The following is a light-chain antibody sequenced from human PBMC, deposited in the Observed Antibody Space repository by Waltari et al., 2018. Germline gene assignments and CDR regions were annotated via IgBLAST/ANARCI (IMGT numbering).Light chain of an antibody. CDR3: RSYKSSSTHAV. CDR2: DVS. J-gene: IGLJ2*01. Sequence: QSALTQPASASGSPGQSITISCTVTTSHVGGYNYVSWYQQHPGKAPKLRIYDVSNRAAVVSNHLYGSKSGNTVSLTTPGLKAEDEADYDCRSYKSSSTHAVFGGGNKLTV. CDR1: TSHVGGYNY. V-gene: IGLV2-14*03.